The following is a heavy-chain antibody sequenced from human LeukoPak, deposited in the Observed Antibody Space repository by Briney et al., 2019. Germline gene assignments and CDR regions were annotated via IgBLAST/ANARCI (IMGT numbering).Heavy chain of an antibody. V-gene: IGHV3-11*06. CDR2: IRCSSSYT. J-gene: IGHJ3*02. CDR1: GFPFSGYY. Sequence: GGSLRLSCAASGFPFSGYYMSWVRQAPGKGLEWVSYIRCSSSYTNYADSVEGRFTICRNNAKNSLYLQMNSLRAEDTAVYYCARGRGYCSSTSCYERAFDIWGQGTMVTVSS. CDR3: ARGRGYCSSTSCYERAFDI. D-gene: IGHD2-2*01.